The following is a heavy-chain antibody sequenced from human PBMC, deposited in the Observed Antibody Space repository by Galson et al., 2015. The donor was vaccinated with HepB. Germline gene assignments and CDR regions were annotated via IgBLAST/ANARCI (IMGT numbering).Heavy chain of an antibody. V-gene: IGHV3-33*08. Sequence: SLRLSCAASGFTFSSYGMHWVRQAPGKGLEWVAVIWYDGSNKYYADSVKGRFTISRDNSKNTLYLQMNSLRAEDTAVYYCARDRGRHTYFDLWGRGTLVTVSS. CDR2: IWYDGSNK. CDR1: GFTFSSYG. J-gene: IGHJ2*01. D-gene: IGHD3-10*01. CDR3: ARDRGRHTYFDL.